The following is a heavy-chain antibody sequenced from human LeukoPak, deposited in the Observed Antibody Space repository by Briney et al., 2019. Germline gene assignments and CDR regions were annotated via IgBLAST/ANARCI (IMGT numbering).Heavy chain of an antibody. CDR3: ARGSVDIVATMGGWFDP. CDR2: INPNSGGT. CDR1: GYTFTGYY. V-gene: IGHV1-2*02. D-gene: IGHD5-12*01. J-gene: IGHJ5*02. Sequence: ASVKVSRKASGYTFTGYYMHWVRQAPGQGLEAMGWINPNSGGTNYAQKFQGRVTMTRDTSISTAYMELSRLRSDDTAVYYCARGSVDIVATMGGWFDPWGQGTLVTVSS.